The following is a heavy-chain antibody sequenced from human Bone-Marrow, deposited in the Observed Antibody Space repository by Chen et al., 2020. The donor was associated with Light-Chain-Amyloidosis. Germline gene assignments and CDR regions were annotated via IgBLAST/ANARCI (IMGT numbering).Heavy chain of an antibody. V-gene: IGHV4-59*01. CDR2: IYNSGTT. Sequence: QVQLQESGPGLVKPSETLSLTCTVSGGSMDYYYWNWIRQPPGKGLEWIGSIYNSGTTNYNPSRRSRVTMSVDMSKKQFSLKLSSVTAADTAVYYCGRDNIGGVDFWGQGTPVAVSS. CDR3: GRDNIGGVDF. J-gene: IGHJ4*02. CDR1: GGSMDYYY. D-gene: IGHD3-16*01.